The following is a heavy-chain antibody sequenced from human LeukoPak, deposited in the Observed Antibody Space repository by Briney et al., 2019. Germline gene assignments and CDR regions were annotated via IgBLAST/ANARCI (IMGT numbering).Heavy chain of an antibody. J-gene: IGHJ5*02. Sequence: PSETLSLTCTVSGGSISTFYWNWIRQPPGKGLEWIGYIYHSGDTRYNPSLKSRVTISVDTSKSQFSLKVSSVTAADPAVYYCARGGYSGSDWTTWGQGTLVTVSS. CDR2: IYHSGDT. D-gene: IGHD5-12*01. CDR3: ARGGYSGSDWTT. V-gene: IGHV4-59*01. CDR1: GGSISTFY.